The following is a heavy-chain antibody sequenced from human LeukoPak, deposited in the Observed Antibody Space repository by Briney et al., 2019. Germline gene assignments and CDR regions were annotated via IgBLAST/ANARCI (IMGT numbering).Heavy chain of an antibody. Sequence: GGSLRLSCAASGFTFSSYAMSWVRQAPGKGLEWVSSISNSGGRTFYTDSVKGRFTISRDNSKNTLYLKMNSLTAEDTAVYYCARDPKGGYSYGWGAFDIWGHGTMATVSS. CDR3: ARDPKGGYSYGWGAFDI. CDR1: GFTFSSYA. V-gene: IGHV3-23*01. CDR2: ISNSGGRT. J-gene: IGHJ3*02. D-gene: IGHD5-12*01.